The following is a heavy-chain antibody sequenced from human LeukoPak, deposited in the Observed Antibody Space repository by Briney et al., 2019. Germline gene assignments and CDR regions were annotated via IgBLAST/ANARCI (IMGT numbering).Heavy chain of an antibody. Sequence: SETLSLTCAVYGGSFSGYYWSWIRQPPGKGLEWIGEINHSGSTNYNPSLKSRVTISVDTSKNQFSLKLSSVTAADTAVYYCARGRSGSSWIDYWGQGTLVTVSS. CDR3: ARGRSGSSWIDY. CDR2: INHSGST. D-gene: IGHD1-26*01. CDR1: GGSFSGYY. J-gene: IGHJ4*02. V-gene: IGHV4-34*01.